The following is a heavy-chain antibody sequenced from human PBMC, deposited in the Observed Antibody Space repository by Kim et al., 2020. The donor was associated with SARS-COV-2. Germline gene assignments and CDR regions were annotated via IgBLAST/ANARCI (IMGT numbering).Heavy chain of an antibody. V-gene: IGHV3-23*01. CDR3: AKGKGLLGASIDY. Sequence: GGSLRLSCAASGFTFSSYAMSWVRQAPGKGLEWVSAISGSGGSTYYADSVKGRFTVSRDNSKNTLYLQMNGLRAEDTAVYYCAKGKGLLGASIDYWGQGTLVTVSS. CDR1: GFTFSSYA. CDR2: ISGSGGST. J-gene: IGHJ4*02. D-gene: IGHD3-16*01.